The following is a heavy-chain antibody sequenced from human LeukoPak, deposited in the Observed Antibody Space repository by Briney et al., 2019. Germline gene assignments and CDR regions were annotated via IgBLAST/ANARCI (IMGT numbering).Heavy chain of an antibody. Sequence: SGGSLRPSCGASGFTFSTYGMHWVRQAPGKGLEWVAIIWYDGSNKYYADSVKGRFTISRDNSKNTLYLQMNSLRAEDTAVYYCARGEGGYSYILDYWGEGTLVAVSS. CDR1: GFTFSTYG. J-gene: IGHJ4*02. CDR3: ARGEGGYSYILDY. CDR2: IWYDGSNK. V-gene: IGHV3-33*01. D-gene: IGHD5-18*01.